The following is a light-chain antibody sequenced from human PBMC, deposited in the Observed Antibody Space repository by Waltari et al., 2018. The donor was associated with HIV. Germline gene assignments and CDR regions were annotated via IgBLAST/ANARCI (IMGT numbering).Light chain of an antibody. V-gene: IGLV3-1*01. J-gene: IGLJ3*02. CDR2: QDN. CDR3: QAWDSSNVV. Sequence: SFELTQPPSVSVSPGQTASITCSGDKLGNKYACWYQQKPGQSPVLVIYQDNKRPSGIPQRFSGSNSWNTATLTISGTQAMDEADYYCQAWDSSNVVFGGGTKLTVL. CDR1: KLGNKY.